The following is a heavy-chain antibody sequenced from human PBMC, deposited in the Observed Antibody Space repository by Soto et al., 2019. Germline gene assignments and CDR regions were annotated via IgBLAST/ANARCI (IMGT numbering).Heavy chain of an antibody. Sequence: PSETLSLTCTVSGGSVSSGAYYRSWIRQHPGEGLEWIGYISYSGTSYYNPSLKSRLTMSVDTSKNQAALKLSTVAAADTAVYYCARKSAGTNAFDIWGQGTMVTVSS. D-gene: IGHD6-19*01. CDR1: GGSVSSGAYY. J-gene: IGHJ3*02. CDR3: ARKSAGTNAFDI. CDR2: ISYSGTS. V-gene: IGHV4-31*03.